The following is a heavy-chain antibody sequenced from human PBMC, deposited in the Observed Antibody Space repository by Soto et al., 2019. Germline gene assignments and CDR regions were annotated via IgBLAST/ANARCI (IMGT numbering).Heavy chain of an antibody. CDR3: AKVRGDSSGYYYGGYGMDV. Sequence: PGGSLRLSCAASGFPFSSYAMSWVRQAPGKGLDWVSGISGSGGTTYHADSVKGRFTISRDNSKNTLYLQMISLRAEDTAVYYCAKVRGDSSGYYYGGYGMDVWGQGTTVTVSS. J-gene: IGHJ6*02. D-gene: IGHD3-22*01. CDR1: GFPFSSYA. CDR2: ISGSGGTT. V-gene: IGHV3-23*01.